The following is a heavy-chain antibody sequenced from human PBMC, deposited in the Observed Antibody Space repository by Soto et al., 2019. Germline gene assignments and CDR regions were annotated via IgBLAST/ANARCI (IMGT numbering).Heavy chain of an antibody. Sequence: PSETLSLTCTVSGGSISSSSYYWGWIRQPPGKGLEWIGSIYYSGSTYYNPSLKSRVTISVDTSKNQFSLKLSSVTAADTAVYYCARHVDRREPIDYWGQGTLVTVSS. CDR1: GGSISSSSYY. D-gene: IGHD1-1*01. V-gene: IGHV4-39*01. CDR3: ARHVDRREPIDY. CDR2: IYYSGST. J-gene: IGHJ4*02.